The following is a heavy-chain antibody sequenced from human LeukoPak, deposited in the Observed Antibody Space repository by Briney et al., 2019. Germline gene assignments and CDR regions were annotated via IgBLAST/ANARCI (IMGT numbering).Heavy chain of an antibody. J-gene: IGHJ2*01. Sequence: GGSLRFSGTGSGFMFNAYWMSWVRKAPGMGLEWVGKIRQDGGEIFYVDSVRGRFTISRDNAKNSVYLQLNSLRAEDTAVYYCARADLEWYLDLWGRGTLVTVSS. CDR1: GFMFNAYW. V-gene: IGHV3-7*01. CDR3: ARADLEWYLDL. CDR2: IRQDGGEI.